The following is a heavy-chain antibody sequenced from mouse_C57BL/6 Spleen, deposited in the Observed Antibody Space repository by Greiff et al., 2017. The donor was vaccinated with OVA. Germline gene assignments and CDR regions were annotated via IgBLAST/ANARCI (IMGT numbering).Heavy chain of an antibody. CDR3: ARGDYEARGDY. D-gene: IGHD2-4*01. CDR1: GYTFTDYY. CDR2: INPNNGGT. Sequence: EVQLQQSGPELVKPGASVKISCKASGYTFTDYYMNWVKQSHGKSLEWIGDINPNNGGTSYNQKFKGKATLTVDKSSSTAYMELRSLTSEDSAVYYCARGDYEARGDYWGQGTTLTVSS. J-gene: IGHJ2*01. V-gene: IGHV1-26*01.